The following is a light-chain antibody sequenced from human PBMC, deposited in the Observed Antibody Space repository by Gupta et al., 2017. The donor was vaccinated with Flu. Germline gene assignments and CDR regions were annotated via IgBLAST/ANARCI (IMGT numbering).Light chain of an antibody. Sequence: SPEKTTSISCSGNTFDKKYPSCDPQKAGHSPVVVIYQDNKRPSGIPERFSGSSSWNTAILTISGTQSMDEAAYYCQSWDNSTPFFGSGTKVTVL. CDR1: TFDKKY. V-gene: IGLV3-1*01. J-gene: IGLJ1*01. CDR2: QDN. CDR3: QSWDNSTPF.